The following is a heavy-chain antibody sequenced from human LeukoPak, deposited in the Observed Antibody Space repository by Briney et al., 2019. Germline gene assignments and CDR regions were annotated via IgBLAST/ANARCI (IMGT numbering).Heavy chain of an antibody. CDR1: GYSFTSYW. CDR3: ARLVGWALGSGSYPYYFDY. CDR2: IYPGDSDT. V-gene: IGHV5-51*01. D-gene: IGHD1-26*01. J-gene: IGHJ4*02. Sequence: GESLKISCKGSGYSFTSYWIGWVRQMPGKGLEWMGIIYPGDSDTRYSPSFQGQVTISADKSISTAYLQWSSLKASDTAMYYCARLVGWALGSGSYPYYFDYWGQGTLVTVSS.